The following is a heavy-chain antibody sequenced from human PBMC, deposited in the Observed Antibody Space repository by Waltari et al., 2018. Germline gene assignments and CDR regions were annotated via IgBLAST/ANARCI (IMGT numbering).Heavy chain of an antibody. CDR3: ARVDYYDSSGFDY. D-gene: IGHD3-22*01. Sequence: QLQLQESGPGLVKPSETLSLTCTVPGGSISSSSYYWGWIRQPPGEGLEWIGSIYYSGSTYYNPSLKSRVTISVDTSKNQFSLKLSSVTAADTAVYYCARVDYYDSSGFDYWGQGTLVTVSS. CDR1: GGSISSSSYY. J-gene: IGHJ4*02. V-gene: IGHV4-39*07. CDR2: IYYSGST.